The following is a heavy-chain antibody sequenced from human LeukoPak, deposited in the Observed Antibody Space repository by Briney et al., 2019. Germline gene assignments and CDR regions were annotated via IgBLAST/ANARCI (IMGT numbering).Heavy chain of an antibody. J-gene: IGHJ4*02. V-gene: IGHV4-59*01. CDR2: IYYSGST. D-gene: IGHD6-19*01. Sequence: PSETLSLTCTVSGGSISSYYWSWIRQPPGKGLEWIGYIYYSGSTNYNPSLKSRVTISLDTSKNQFSLKLSSVTAADTAVYYCARVDGWGYYFDYWGQGTLVTVSS. CDR3: ARVDGWGYYFDY. CDR1: GGSISSYY.